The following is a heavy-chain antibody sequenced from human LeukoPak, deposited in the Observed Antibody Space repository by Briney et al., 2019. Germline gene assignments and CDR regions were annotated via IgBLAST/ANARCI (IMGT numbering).Heavy chain of an antibody. V-gene: IGHV4-39*01. CDR1: GGSISSSSYY. CDR3: ARRCRTGYYGGTYYFDY. CDR2: IDYSGTT. Sequence: SETLSLTCTVSGGSISSSSYYWGWIRQPPGKGLEWIVSIDYSGTTSHNPSLKSRVTMSVDTSKNQFSLRLTSVTAADTAVYYCARRCRTGYYGGTYYFDYWGQGTLVTVS. D-gene: IGHD3-22*01. J-gene: IGHJ4*02.